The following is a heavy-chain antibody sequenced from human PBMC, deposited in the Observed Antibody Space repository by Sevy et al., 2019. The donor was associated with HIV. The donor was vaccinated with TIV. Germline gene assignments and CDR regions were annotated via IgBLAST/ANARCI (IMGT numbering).Heavy chain of an antibody. V-gene: IGHV3-30*03. CDR2: ISYDGSNK. D-gene: IGHD3-10*01. Sequence: GGSLRLSCAASGFTFSSYGMHWVRQAPGKGLEWVAVISYDGSNKYYADSVKGRFTISRDNSKNTLYLQMNSLRAEDTAVYYCAIVNGSGRSHYYYYGMDVWGQGTTVTVSS. CDR3: AIVNGSGRSHYYYYGMDV. J-gene: IGHJ6*02. CDR1: GFTFSSYG.